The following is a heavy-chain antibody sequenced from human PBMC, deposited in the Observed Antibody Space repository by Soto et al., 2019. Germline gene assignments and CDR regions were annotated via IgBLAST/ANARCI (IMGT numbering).Heavy chain of an antibody. Sequence: QVQLVQSGAEVKKPGASVKVSCKASGYTFTSYDINWVREAHGQGLEWMGWMKPNSGKTGYAQKFQGRGTMTRNTSISTAYIELSSLRSEDPAVYYCAREGVRGRDGWGQGTTVTVSS. CDR2: MKPNSGKT. J-gene: IGHJ6*02. D-gene: IGHD3-16*01. CDR3: AREGVRGRDG. V-gene: IGHV1-8*01. CDR1: GYTFTSYD.